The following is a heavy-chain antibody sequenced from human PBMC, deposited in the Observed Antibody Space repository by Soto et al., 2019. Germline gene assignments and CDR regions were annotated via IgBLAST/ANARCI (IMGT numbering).Heavy chain of an antibody. V-gene: IGHV3-33*01. D-gene: IGHD3-10*01. CDR3: ARDWLTYYYGSGSSRGHYYYGMDV. Sequence: GGSLRLSCAASGFTFSSYGMHWVRQAPGKGLEWVAVIWYDGSNKYYADSVKGRFTISRDNSKNTLYLQMNSLRAEDTAVYYCARDWLTYYYGSGSSRGHYYYGMDVWGQGTTVTVSS. CDR1: GFTFSSYG. J-gene: IGHJ6*02. CDR2: IWYDGSNK.